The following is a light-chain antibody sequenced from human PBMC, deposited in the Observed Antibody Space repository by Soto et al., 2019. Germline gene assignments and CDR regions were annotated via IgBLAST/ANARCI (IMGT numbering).Light chain of an antibody. Sequence: GYRVTITCRASQSISSWLAWYQQKPGKAPKLLIYDASSLESGVPSRFSGSGSGTEFTLTISSLQPDDFATYYCQQYNSYSGTFGQGTKVEIK. CDR1: QSISSW. CDR2: DAS. CDR3: QQYNSYSGT. J-gene: IGKJ1*01. V-gene: IGKV1-5*01.